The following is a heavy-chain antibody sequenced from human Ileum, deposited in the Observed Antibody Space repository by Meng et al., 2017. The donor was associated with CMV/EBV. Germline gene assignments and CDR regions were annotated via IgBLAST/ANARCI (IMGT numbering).Heavy chain of an antibody. CDR1: FFASY. Sequence: FFASYLHWVRQAPGQGLEWMGLINVKDGGTNSAQNLRGRVTMTRDTSISTAYMDLSRLRSDDTAVYYCVREGYFCSSNDCYKSFDYWGQGTLVTVSS. J-gene: IGHJ4*02. D-gene: IGHD2-2*01. CDR2: INVKDGGT. CDR3: VREGYFCSSNDCYKSFDY. V-gene: IGHV1-2*02.